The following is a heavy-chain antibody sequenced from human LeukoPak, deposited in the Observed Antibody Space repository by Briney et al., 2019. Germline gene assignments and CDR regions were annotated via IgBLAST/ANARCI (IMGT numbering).Heavy chain of an antibody. CDR2: IYHSGIT. Sequence: SETLSLTCTVSDYSISSGYGYYWGWIRQPPGKGLEWIGNIYHSGITYYNHFNSSLKSRVTISIDTSKNQFSLRLTSVTAADTAVYFCVTLVSTRYYFDYWGQGTLVTVSS. V-gene: IGHV4-38-2*02. D-gene: IGHD5/OR15-5a*01. CDR3: VTLVSTRYYFDY. J-gene: IGHJ4*02. CDR1: DYSISSGYGYY.